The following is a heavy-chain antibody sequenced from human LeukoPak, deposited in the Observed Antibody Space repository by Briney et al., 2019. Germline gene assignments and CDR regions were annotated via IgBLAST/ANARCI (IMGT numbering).Heavy chain of an antibody. CDR2: IFPDDSDT. V-gene: IGHV5-51*01. J-gene: IGHJ3*01. CDR1: GYNFNKYW. Sequence: AESPEISCQGSGYNFNKYWIGWVRQMPGKGPEWMGIIFPDDSDTRYSPSFQGQVTILADKSISTAYLQWSSLKASDTAMYYCARHKAERGSSGYDWGAFDVWGQGTMLTVSS. D-gene: IGHD5-12*01. CDR3: ARHKAERGSSGYDWGAFDV.